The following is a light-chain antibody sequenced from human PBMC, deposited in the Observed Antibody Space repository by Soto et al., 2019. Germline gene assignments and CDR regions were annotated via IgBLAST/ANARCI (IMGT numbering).Light chain of an antibody. CDR1: QSVSSTY. Sequence: EIVLTQSPDTLSLSPGERATLSCRASQSVSSTYLAWYQQRPGQAPRLLIDGTSSRATGIPDRFSGSGSGTDFTLTISRLEPEDFAVYYCQEYGTSRTFGQGTDVEIK. CDR2: GTS. J-gene: IGKJ1*01. V-gene: IGKV3-20*01. CDR3: QEYGTSRT.